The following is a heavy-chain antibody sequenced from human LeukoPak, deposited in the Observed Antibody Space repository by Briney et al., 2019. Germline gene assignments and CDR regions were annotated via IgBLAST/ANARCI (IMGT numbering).Heavy chain of an antibody. CDR2: IYYSGST. D-gene: IGHD2-8*01. J-gene: IGHJ3*02. Sequence: SETLSLTCTVSGGSISSSSYYWGWLRQPPGKGLEWIGSIYYSGSTYYNPSLKSRVTISVDTSKNQFSLKLSSVTAADTAVYYCAKGELLYPSAFDIWGQGTMVTVSS. CDR3: AKGELLYPSAFDI. V-gene: IGHV4-39*07. CDR1: GGSISSSSYY.